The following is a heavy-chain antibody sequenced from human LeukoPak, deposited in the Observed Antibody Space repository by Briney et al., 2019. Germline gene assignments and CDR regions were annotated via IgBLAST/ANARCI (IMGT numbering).Heavy chain of an antibody. D-gene: IGHD1-26*01. J-gene: IGHJ4*02. CDR3: ASFGSGSYGYYFDY. V-gene: IGHV3-21*01. CDR1: GFTFSSYS. Sequence: GGSLRLSCAASGFTFSSYSMNWVRQAPGKGLEWVSSISSSSSYIYYADSVKGRFTISRDNAKNSLYLQMNSLRAEDTAVYYCASFGSGSYGYYFDYWGQGTLVTVSS. CDR2: ISSSSSYI.